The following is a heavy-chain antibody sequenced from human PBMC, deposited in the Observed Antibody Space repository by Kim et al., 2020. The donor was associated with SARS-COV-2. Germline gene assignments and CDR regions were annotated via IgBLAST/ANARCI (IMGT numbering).Heavy chain of an antibody. CDR2: KWYN. D-gene: IGHD2-2*01. Sequence: KWYNDYAVSMKSRITITPDTSTDQFSRQLDSVTPEDTAVYYCARGNAFDPWGQGTLVTVSS. CDR3: ARGNAFDP. V-gene: IGHV6-1*01. J-gene: IGHJ5*02.